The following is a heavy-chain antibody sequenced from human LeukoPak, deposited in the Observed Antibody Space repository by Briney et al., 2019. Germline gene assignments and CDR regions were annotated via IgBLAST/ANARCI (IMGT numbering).Heavy chain of an antibody. CDR3: AKRRLGAANPGDFDY. Sequence: GGSLRLSCAASGFTFNSYEMNWVRQAPGKGLEWVAVISYDGSNKYYADSVKGRFTISRDNSKNTLYLQMNSLRAEDTAVYYCAKRRLGAANPGDFDYWGQGTLVTVSS. D-gene: IGHD2-15*01. CDR1: GFTFNSYE. V-gene: IGHV3-30*18. J-gene: IGHJ4*02. CDR2: ISYDGSNK.